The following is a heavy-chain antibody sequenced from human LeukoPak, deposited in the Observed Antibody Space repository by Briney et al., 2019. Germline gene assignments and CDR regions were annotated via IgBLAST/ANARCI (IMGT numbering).Heavy chain of an antibody. CDR2: ISGSGGST. CDR3: AKGGYSYGPMYYFDY. V-gene: IGHV3-23*01. D-gene: IGHD5-18*01. CDR1: GFTFSSYA. Sequence: GGSLRLSCAASGFTFSSYAMSWVRQAPGKGLEWVSAISGSGGSTYYADSVKGRLTISRDNSKNTLYLQMNSLRAEDTAVYYCAKGGYSYGPMYYFDYWGQGTLVTVSS. J-gene: IGHJ4*02.